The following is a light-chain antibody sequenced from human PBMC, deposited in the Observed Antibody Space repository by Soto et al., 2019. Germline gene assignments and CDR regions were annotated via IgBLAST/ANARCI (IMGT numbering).Light chain of an antibody. J-gene: IGLJ1*01. V-gene: IGLV1-47*01. Sequence: QSVLTRPPSASGTPGQRVTISCSGSSSYIGSKYVYWYQQLPGTAPKLLIYRNDQRPSRISDGFSGSKSGTSASLAISGLRSEDEADYYCAAWDDSLSGYVFGTGTKVTVL. CDR1: SSYIGSKY. CDR2: RND. CDR3: AAWDDSLSGYV.